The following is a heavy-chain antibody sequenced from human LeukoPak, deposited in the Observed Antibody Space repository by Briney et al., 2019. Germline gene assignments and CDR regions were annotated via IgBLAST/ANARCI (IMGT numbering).Heavy chain of an antibody. CDR2: INPNSGGT. CDR1: GYTFTGYY. J-gene: IGHJ4*02. Sequence: AASVKVSCKASGYTFTGYYMHWVRQAPGQGLEWMGWINPNSGGTNYAQKFQGRVTMTRDTSISTAYMELSRLRSDDTAVYYCASDYVLRYFDWLHNWGQGTLVTVSS. CDR3: ASDYVLRYFDWLHN. V-gene: IGHV1-2*02. D-gene: IGHD3-9*01.